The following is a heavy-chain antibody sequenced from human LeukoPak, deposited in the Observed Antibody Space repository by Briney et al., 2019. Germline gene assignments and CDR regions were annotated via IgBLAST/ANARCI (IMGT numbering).Heavy chain of an antibody. CDR2: IKHDGSER. CDR3: ARDVAAAGWVGGY. J-gene: IGHJ4*02. CDR1: GLTFSSYW. D-gene: IGHD6-13*01. Sequence: PGGSLRLSCAASGLTFSSYWMSWVRQAPGMGLEWVANIKHDGSERFYLDSVKGRFTISGDNAKNLFYLQMNNLRAEDTAVYYCARDVAAAGWVGGYWGQGTLVTVSS. V-gene: IGHV3-7*01.